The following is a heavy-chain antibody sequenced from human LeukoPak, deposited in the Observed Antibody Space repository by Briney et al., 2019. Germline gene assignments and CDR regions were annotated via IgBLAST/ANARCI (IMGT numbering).Heavy chain of an antibody. V-gene: IGHV1-69*05. Sequence: ASVKVSCKAPGGTFSSYAISWVRQAPGQGLEWMGGIIPIFGTANYAQKFQGRVTITTDESTSTAYMELSSLRSEDTAVYYCARTELGYCSGGSCLPPFNWFDPWGQGTLVTVSS. D-gene: IGHD2-15*01. CDR3: ARTELGYCSGGSCLPPFNWFDP. CDR1: GGTFSSYA. J-gene: IGHJ5*02. CDR2: IIPIFGTA.